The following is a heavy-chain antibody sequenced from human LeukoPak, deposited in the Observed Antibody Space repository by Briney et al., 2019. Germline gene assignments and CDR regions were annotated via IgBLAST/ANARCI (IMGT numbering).Heavy chain of an antibody. J-gene: IGHJ4*02. D-gene: IGHD5-18*01. Sequence: GGSLRLSCAAAGFTLDDYAMDWVRPAPGKGLEWVYPISGDGGSTYYVDSVKGRFSISRDNSKNSLYLQMNSLRTEDTALYYCAKDRGGYSYAADYWGQGTLVTVSS. CDR1: GFTLDDYA. V-gene: IGHV3-43*02. CDR3: AKDRGGYSYAADY. CDR2: ISGDGGST.